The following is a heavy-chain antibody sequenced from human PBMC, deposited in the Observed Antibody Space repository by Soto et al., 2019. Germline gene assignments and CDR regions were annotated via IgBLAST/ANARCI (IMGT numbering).Heavy chain of an antibody. CDR3: ARVMPEPSSGDYTAKGCAFDI. J-gene: IGHJ3*02. D-gene: IGHD3-3*01. Sequence: SVKVSCKASGGTFSSYAISWVRQAPGQGLEWMGGIIPIFGTANYAQKFQGRVTITADESTSTAYMELSSLRSEDTAVYYCARVMPEPSSGDYTAKGCAFDIWGQGTMVTVSS. CDR1: GGTFSSYA. CDR2: IIPIFGTA. V-gene: IGHV1-69*13.